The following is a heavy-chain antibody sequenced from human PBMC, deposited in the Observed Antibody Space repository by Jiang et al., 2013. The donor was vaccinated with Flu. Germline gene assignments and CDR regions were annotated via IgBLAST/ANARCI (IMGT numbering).Heavy chain of an antibody. Sequence: VQLVESGGGVVQPGGSLRLSCAASGFTFGDFGMHWVRQAPGKGLEWLAFIRYDGTNKYHADSVKGRFTISRDNSKNTLYLQVDSLRPEDTAVYYCGKGLRFFDWLFEYWGQGTLVTVSS. CDR3: GKGLRFFDWLFEY. CDR1: GFTFGDFG. D-gene: IGHD3-9*01. J-gene: IGHJ4*02. CDR2: IRYDGTNK. V-gene: IGHV3-30*02.